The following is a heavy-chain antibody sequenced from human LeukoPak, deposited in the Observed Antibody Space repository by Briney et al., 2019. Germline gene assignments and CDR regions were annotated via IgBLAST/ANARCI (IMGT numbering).Heavy chain of an antibody. V-gene: IGHV3-48*03. Sequence: GGSLRLSCAASGFTFSSYEMNWVRQAPGKGLEWVSYISSSGSTIYYADSVKGRFTISRDNAKNSLCLQMNSLRAEDTAVYYCASIYGDYYYYGMDVWGKGTTVTVSS. CDR1: GFTFSSYE. D-gene: IGHD4-17*01. CDR2: ISSSGSTI. CDR3: ASIYGDYYYYGMDV. J-gene: IGHJ6*04.